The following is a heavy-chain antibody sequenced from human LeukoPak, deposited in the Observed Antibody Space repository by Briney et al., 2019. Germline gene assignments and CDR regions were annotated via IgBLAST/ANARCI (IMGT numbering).Heavy chain of an antibody. CDR2: ISYDGSNK. Sequence: GGSLRLSCAASGFTFSSYGKHWVRQAPGKGLEWVAVISYDGSNKYYADSVKGRFTISRDNSKNTLYLQMNSLRAEDTAVYYCATTFGHVDYWGQGTLVTVSS. V-gene: IGHV3-30*03. D-gene: IGHD3-10*01. J-gene: IGHJ4*02. CDR1: GFTFSSYG. CDR3: ATTFGHVDY.